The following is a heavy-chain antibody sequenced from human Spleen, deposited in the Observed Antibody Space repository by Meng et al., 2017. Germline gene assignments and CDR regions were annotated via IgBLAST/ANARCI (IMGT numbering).Heavy chain of an antibody. CDR1: GYSITGSYN. Sequence: SQTLSLTCAVSGYSITGSYNWGWIRQSPGKGLEWIGSIYQSGSTYYNPSLKSRVTMSADTSKNQFSLKLTSVTAADTAVYYCARSSSTGVNKPIDYWGQGTLVTVSS. CDR2: IYQSGST. D-gene: IGHD2-8*02. V-gene: IGHV4-38-2*01. J-gene: IGHJ4*02. CDR3: ARSSSTGVNKPIDY.